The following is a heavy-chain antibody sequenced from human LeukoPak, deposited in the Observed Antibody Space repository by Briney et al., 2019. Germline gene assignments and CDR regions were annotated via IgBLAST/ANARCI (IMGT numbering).Heavy chain of an antibody. V-gene: IGHV4-31*03. J-gene: IGHJ5*02. D-gene: IGHD1-7*01. CDR1: GGSISSGGYY. CDR3: ARGRRYNRNYWGNNWFDP. Sequence: SQTLSLTCTVSGGSISSGGYYWSWIRQHPGKGLEWIGYIYYSGSTYYNPSLKSRVTISVDTSKNQFSLKLSSVTAADTAVYYCARGRRYNRNYWGNNWFDPWGQGTLVTVSS. CDR2: IYYSGST.